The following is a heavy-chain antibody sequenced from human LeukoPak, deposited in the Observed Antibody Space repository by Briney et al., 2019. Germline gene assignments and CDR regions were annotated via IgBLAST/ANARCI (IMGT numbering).Heavy chain of an antibody. J-gene: IGHJ4*02. CDR1: GGSFSGYY. Sequence: SETLSLTCAVYGGSFSGYYWSWIRQPPGKGLEWIGEINHSGSTNYNPSLKSRVTISVDTSKSQFSLKLSSVTAADTAVYYCARGLRYGSGGYYNYCDYWGQGTLVTVSS. D-gene: IGHD3-10*01. V-gene: IGHV4-34*01. CDR2: INHSGST. CDR3: ARGLRYGSGGYYNYCDY.